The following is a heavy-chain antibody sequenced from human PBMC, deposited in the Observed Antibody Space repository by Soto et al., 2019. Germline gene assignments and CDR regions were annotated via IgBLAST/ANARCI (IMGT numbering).Heavy chain of an antibody. J-gene: IGHJ4*02. CDR3: ARSTATMVRGVIIRNFDY. D-gene: IGHD3-10*01. CDR2: IYYSGST. V-gene: IGHV4-31*03. Sequence: PSETLSLTCTVSGGSISSGGYYWSWIRQHPGKGLEWIGYIYYSGSTYYNPSLKSRVTISVDTSKNQFSLKLSPVTAADTAVYYCARSTATMVRGVIIRNFDYWGQGTLVTVSS. CDR1: GGSISSGGYY.